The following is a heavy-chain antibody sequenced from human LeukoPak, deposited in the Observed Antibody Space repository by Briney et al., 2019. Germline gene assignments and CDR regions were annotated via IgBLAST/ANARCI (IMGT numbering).Heavy chain of an antibody. D-gene: IGHD3-22*01. CDR3: ARGSPPRRNYDSRGYYSYYFDY. J-gene: IGHJ4*02. Sequence: ASVKVSCKASGYIFSSNDITWVRQAPGQGLEWVGWISPYNGKTSYAQKLQGRFTMTTDTSTSTVYMELRSLRSDDTAVYYCARGSPPRRNYDSRGYYSYYFDYWGQGTLVTVSS. V-gene: IGHV1-18*01. CDR1: GYIFSSND. CDR2: ISPYNGKT.